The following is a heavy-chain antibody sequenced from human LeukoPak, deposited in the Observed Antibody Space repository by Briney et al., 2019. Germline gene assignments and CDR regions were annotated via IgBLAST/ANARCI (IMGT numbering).Heavy chain of an antibody. CDR2: INSDGSTT. Sequence: GGSLRLSCAASGFTFSSYWMHWVRQAPGKGLVWVSRINSDGSTTTYADSMKGRFTISRDNAKNTLYLQMNSLRSEDTAVYYCAVKWTYDGFDIWGQGTMVTVSS. CDR3: AVKWTYDGFDI. D-gene: IGHD1-26*01. CDR1: GFTFSSYW. V-gene: IGHV3-74*01. J-gene: IGHJ3*02.